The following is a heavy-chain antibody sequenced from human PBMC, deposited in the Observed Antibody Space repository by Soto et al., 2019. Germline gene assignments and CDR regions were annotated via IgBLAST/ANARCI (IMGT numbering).Heavy chain of an antibody. D-gene: IGHD2-15*01. V-gene: IGHV4-39*01. Sequence: SETLSLTCPVSGVSLHNGHSFWAWFRQPPGTGLQFIASVYHNGGAHYNSSPKSRVTISCDTANNQVSLRMRSLTDADTAFYYCGRVVAAATRHADTDSWG. CDR1: GVSLHNGHSF. J-gene: IGHJ5*01. CDR2: VYHNGGA. CDR3: GRVVAAATRHADTDS.